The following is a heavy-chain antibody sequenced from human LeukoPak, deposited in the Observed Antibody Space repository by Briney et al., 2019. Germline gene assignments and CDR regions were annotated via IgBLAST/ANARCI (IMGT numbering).Heavy chain of an antibody. CDR2: IYSGGST. CDR3: AGCRWNYHYFEH. CDR1: GXTVSGNY. D-gene: IGHD1-7*01. V-gene: IGHV3-66*01. Sequence: GGSLRLSCAASGXTVSGNYMTWVRQAPGXXXECVSVIYSGGSTYYADSVEGRFTISRDNSKNTLYLHMNSLRAEDTAVYYCAGCRWNYHYFEHWGQGTLVTVSS. J-gene: IGHJ4*02.